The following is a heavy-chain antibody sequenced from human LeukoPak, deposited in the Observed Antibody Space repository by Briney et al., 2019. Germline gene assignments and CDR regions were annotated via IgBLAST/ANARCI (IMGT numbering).Heavy chain of an antibody. CDR2: IKEDGSEK. V-gene: IGHV3-7*01. J-gene: IGHJ4*02. Sequence: GGSLRLSCAASGFTFSSYWMSWVRQAPGKGLEGVARIKEDGSEKYYVDSVKGRFTISRDNAKNSLYLQINSLRVEDTAVYYCARRSSLDYWGQGTLVTVSS. CDR1: GFTFSSYW. CDR3: ARRSSLDY.